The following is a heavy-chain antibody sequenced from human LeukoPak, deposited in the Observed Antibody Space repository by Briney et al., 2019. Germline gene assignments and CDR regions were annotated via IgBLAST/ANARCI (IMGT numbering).Heavy chain of an antibody. CDR1: ASTLSIYW. V-gene: IGHV3-7*01. CDR2: IKQDGSEK. CDR3: VRKNAFDM. Sequence: GGSLRLSCAASASTLSIYWMRWVRQAPGKGLEWVDNIKQDGSEKHYVDSVKGRYTVSRDNAQNSLYLQMGSLRGEDTAVYYCVRKNAFDMWGQGTMVTVSS. J-gene: IGHJ3*02.